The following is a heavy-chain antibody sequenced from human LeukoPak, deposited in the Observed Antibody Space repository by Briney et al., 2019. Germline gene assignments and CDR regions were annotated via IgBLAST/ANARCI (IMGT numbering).Heavy chain of an antibody. CDR2: ISSSGSTI. J-gene: IGHJ4*02. Sequence: PGGSLRLSCAASGFTFSDYYMSWIRQAPGKGLEWVSYISSSGSTIYYADSVKGRFTVSRDNAKNSLYLQMNSLRAEDTAVYYCARDPYYYGSGSYEFDYWGQGTLVTVSS. V-gene: IGHV3-11*01. CDR1: GFTFSDYY. CDR3: ARDPYYYGSGSYEFDY. D-gene: IGHD3-10*01.